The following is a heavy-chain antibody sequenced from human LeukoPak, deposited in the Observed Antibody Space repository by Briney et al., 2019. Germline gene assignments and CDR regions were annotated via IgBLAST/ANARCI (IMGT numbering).Heavy chain of an antibody. D-gene: IGHD3-16*01. CDR2: LNEDGGIT. CDR3: TRDIGGRSAY. V-gene: IGHV3-43*02. J-gene: IGHJ4*02. CDR1: GFTFDDYA. Sequence: GGSLRLSCAASGFTFDDYAMHWVRQAPGKGLEWVSRLNEDGGITNYADFAKGRFTISRDNARNTLYLQMNSLSADDTAVYYCTRDIGGRSAYWGQGTLVTVSS.